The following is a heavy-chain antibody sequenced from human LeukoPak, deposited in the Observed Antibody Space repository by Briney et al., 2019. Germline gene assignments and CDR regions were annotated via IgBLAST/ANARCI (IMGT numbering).Heavy chain of an antibody. CDR1: GFTFSSYS. Sequence: KPGGSLRLSCAASGFTFSSYSMNWVRQAPGKGLEWVSSISSSSSYIYYADSVKGRFTISIDNAKNSLYLQMNSLRAEDTAVYYCASSLSSGWSPSPYYFDYWGQGTLVTVSS. CDR2: ISSSSSYI. CDR3: ASSLSSGWSPSPYYFDY. V-gene: IGHV3-21*01. D-gene: IGHD6-19*01. J-gene: IGHJ4*02.